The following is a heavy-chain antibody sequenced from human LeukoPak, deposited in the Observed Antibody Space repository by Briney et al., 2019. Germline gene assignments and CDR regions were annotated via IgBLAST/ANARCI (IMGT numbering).Heavy chain of an antibody. J-gene: IGHJ3*02. V-gene: IGHV1-2*06. CDR1: GYTFTGYY. CDR2: INPNSGGT. D-gene: IGHD3-3*01. Sequence: ASVKVSCKASGYTFTGYYMHWVRQAPGQGLEWMGRINPNSGGTNYAQKFQGRVTMTRDTSISTAYMELSRLRSDDTAVYYCAREDYDFWSGSGAFDIWSQGTMVTVSS. CDR3: AREDYDFWSGSGAFDI.